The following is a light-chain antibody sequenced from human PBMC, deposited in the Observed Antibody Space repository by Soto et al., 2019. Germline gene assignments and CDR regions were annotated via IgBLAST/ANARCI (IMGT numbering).Light chain of an antibody. CDR3: QQYNSYPFT. J-gene: IGKJ3*01. CDR1: QTVERW. CDR2: DAS. V-gene: IGKV1-5*01. Sequence: DIQMTQSPSTLSASVGDRVIITCRASQTVERWMAWYQQKPGKAPKLLIYDASSLESGVPSRFSGSGSGTEFTLTISSLQPDDFATYYCQQYNSYPFTFGPGTKVDIK.